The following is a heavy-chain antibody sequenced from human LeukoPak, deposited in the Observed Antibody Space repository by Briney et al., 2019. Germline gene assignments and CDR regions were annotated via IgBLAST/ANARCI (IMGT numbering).Heavy chain of an antibody. CDR2: ISDSGRT. J-gene: IGHJ4*02. V-gene: IGHV3-66*02. Sequence: PMGSLRLSCAGSGFSVTTYYMTWVRQAPGKGLESVSAISDSGRTYYADSVKGRFTISQDNSKNTLYLQMNSLRPADTAVYYCAKVTNYYDSSGFDYWGQGTLVTVSS. D-gene: IGHD3-22*01. CDR3: AKVTNYYDSSGFDY. CDR1: GFSVTTYY.